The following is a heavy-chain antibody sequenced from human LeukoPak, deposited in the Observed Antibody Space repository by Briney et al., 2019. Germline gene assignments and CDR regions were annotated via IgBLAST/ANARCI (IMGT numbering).Heavy chain of an antibody. Sequence: SETLSLTCTVSGGSISSYYWSWIRQPPGKGLEWIGYIYYSGSTNYNPSLKSRVTISVDTSKNQFSLKLSSVTAADTAVHYCARESPYYDILTGYSLNFFDYWGQGTLVTVSS. V-gene: IGHV4-59*01. J-gene: IGHJ4*02. CDR2: IYYSGST. CDR3: ARESPYYDILTGYSLNFFDY. D-gene: IGHD3-9*01. CDR1: GGSISSYY.